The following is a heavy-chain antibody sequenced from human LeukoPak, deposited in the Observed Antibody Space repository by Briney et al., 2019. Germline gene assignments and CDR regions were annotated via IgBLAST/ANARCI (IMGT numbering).Heavy chain of an antibody. J-gene: IGHJ4*02. D-gene: IGHD3-22*01. Sequence: GGSLRLSCAASGFTFSSYDMHWVRQATGKGLEWVSAIGTAGDTYYPGSVKGRLTISRENAKNSLYLQMNSLRAEDTAVYYCARDGHYDSSGYTIYWGQGTLVTVSS. CDR1: GFTFSSYD. CDR3: ARDGHYDSSGYTIY. V-gene: IGHV3-13*01. CDR2: IGTAGDT.